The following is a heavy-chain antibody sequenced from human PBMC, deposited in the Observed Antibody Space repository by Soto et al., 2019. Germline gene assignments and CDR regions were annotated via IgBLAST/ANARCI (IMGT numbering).Heavy chain of an antibody. CDR1: GYTFTSYG. D-gene: IGHD2-2*01. J-gene: IGHJ3*02. V-gene: IGHV1-18*01. CDR2: ISAYNGNT. CDR3: ASTGYCSSTSCPAGAAFDI. Sequence: QVQLVQSGAEVKKPGASVKVSCKASGYTFTSYGISWVRPAPGQGLEWMGWISAYNGNTNYAQKLQGRVTMTTDTSTSTAYMELRSLRSDDTAVYYCASTGYCSSTSCPAGAAFDIWGQGTMVTVSS.